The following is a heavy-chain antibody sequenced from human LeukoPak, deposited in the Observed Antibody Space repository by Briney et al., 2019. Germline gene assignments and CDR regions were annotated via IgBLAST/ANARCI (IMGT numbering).Heavy chain of an antibody. CDR1: GYTFTSYY. J-gene: IGHJ4*02. Sequence: SVKVSCKASGYTFTSYYMHWVRQAPGQGLEWMGIINPSGGSTSYAQKFQGRVTMTRDTSTSTVYMELSSLRSEDTAVYYCARVPASSGYYWVFDYWGQGTLVTVSS. CDR2: INPSGGST. CDR3: ARVPASSGYYWVFDY. D-gene: IGHD3-22*01. V-gene: IGHV1-46*01.